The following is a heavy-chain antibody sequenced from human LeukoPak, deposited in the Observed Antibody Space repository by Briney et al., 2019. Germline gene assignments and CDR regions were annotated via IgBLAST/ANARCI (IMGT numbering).Heavy chain of an antibody. CDR3: ARDGGGLRPYYFDY. CDR2: ITHSGST. V-gene: IGHV4-4*02. CDR1: GGSISSSNW. Sequence: SETLSLTCAVSGGSISSSNWWSWVRQPPGKGLEWIGEITHSGSTNYNPSLKSRVAISVDTSKNQFSLKLSSVTAADTAVYYCARDGGGLRPYYFDYWGQGTLVTVSS. D-gene: IGHD5-12*01. J-gene: IGHJ4*02.